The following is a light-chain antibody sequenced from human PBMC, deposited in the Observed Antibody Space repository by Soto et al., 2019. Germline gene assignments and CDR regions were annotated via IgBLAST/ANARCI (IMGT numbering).Light chain of an antibody. CDR3: QSYDSSLSSV. CDR1: SSNIGAGYD. CDR2: GNS. V-gene: IGLV1-40*01. Sequence: QSVLTQPPSVSGAPGQRVTISCTGSSSNIGAGYDVHWYQQLPGTAPKLLIYGNSNRPSGDPDRFSGSKSGTSASLAIPGLQAEDEADYYCQSYDSSLSSVFGTGTKVTVL. J-gene: IGLJ1*01.